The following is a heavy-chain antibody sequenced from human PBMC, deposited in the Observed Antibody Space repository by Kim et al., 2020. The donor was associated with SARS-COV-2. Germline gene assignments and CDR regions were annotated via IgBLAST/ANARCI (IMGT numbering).Heavy chain of an antibody. J-gene: IGHJ6*02. Sequence: GGSLRLSCAASGFTFSSYAMHWVRQAPGKGLEWVAVISYDGSNKYYADSVKGRFTISRDNSKNTLYLQMNSLRAEDTAVYYCARVPVVAAKRKPPYYYYYGMDVWGQGTTVTVSS. CDR3: ARVPVVAAKRKPPYYYYYGMDV. V-gene: IGHV3-30-3*01. CDR1: GFTFSSYA. D-gene: IGHD2-15*01. CDR2: ISYDGSNK.